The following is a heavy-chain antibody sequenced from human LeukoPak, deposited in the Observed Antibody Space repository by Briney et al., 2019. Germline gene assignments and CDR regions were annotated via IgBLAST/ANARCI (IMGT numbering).Heavy chain of an antibody. Sequence: SETLSLTCTVSGGSISSGNYYWTWIRQPAGKGLEWIGRIFTSGSTNYNPSLESRVTLSVDTSKNQFSLKLSSVTAADTAVYYCARGQLWILGRAFDIWGQGTMVTVSS. D-gene: IGHD5-18*01. CDR1: GGSISSGNYY. V-gene: IGHV4-61*02. J-gene: IGHJ3*02. CDR2: IFTSGST. CDR3: ARGQLWILGRAFDI.